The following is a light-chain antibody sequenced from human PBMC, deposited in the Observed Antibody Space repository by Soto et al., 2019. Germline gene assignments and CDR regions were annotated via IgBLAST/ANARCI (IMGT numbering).Light chain of an antibody. CDR1: NSNIGAGYD. J-gene: IGLJ3*02. Sequence: QSVLTQPPSVSGAPGQRVTIFCTGSNSNIGAGYDVHWYQQLPGTAPKLLIFGSINRPSGVPDRFSGSKSGTSASLAITGLQAEDEAEYYCHSYHTGLIGWLFGGGTKLTVL. V-gene: IGLV1-40*01. CDR3: HSYHTGLIGWL. CDR2: GSI.